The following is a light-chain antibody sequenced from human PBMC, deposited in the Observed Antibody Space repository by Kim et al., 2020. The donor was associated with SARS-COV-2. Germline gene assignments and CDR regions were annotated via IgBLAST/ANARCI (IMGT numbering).Light chain of an antibody. Sequence: QSALTQPPSASGSPGQSVTISCTGSSSDIASYDYVSWYQQYPGKAPKLIIYDVTKRPSGVPDRFSGSKSANTASLTVSGLQAEDEADYYCSPYAGSNNGVFGGGTQLTVL. V-gene: IGLV2-8*01. J-gene: IGLJ2*01. CDR1: SSDIASYDY. CDR2: DVT. CDR3: SPYAGSNNGV.